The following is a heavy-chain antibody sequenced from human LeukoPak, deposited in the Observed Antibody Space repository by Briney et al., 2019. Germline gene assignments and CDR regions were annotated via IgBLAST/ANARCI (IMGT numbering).Heavy chain of an antibody. CDR3: AKESSSSWYDYYGMDV. D-gene: IGHD6-13*01. CDR2: ISYDGSNK. Sequence: PGGSLRLSCAASGFTFSSYGMHWVRQAPGKGLEWVAVISYDGSNKYHADSVKGRFTISRDNSKNTLYLQMNSLRAEDTAVYYCAKESSSSWYDYYGMDVRGKGTTVTVSS. V-gene: IGHV3-30*18. CDR1: GFTFSSYG. J-gene: IGHJ6*04.